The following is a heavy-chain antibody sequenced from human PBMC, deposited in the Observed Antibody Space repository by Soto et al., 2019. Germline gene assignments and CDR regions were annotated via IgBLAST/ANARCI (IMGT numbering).Heavy chain of an antibody. J-gene: IGHJ3*02. CDR2: IGTAGDP. D-gene: IGHD2-2*01. V-gene: IGHV3-13*05. CDR3: ARGSGQTYQPPGRDAFDI. CDR1: GFTFSSYD. Sequence: GGSLRLSCAASGFTFSSYDMHWVRQATGKGLEWVSAIGTAGDPYYPGSVKGRFTISRENAKNSLYLQMNSLRAGDTALYYCARGSGQTYQPPGRDAFDIWGQGTMVTVSS.